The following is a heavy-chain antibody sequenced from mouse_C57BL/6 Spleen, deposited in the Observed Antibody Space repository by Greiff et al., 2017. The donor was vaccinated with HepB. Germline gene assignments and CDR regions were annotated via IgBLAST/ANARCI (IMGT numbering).Heavy chain of an antibody. CDR1: GFTFSSYA. D-gene: IGHD1-1*01. Sequence: LVESGGGLVKPGGSLKLSCAASGFTFSSYAMSWVRQTPEKRLEWVATISDGGSYTYYPDNVKGRFTISRDNAKNNLYLQMSHLKSEDTAMYYCAREGGSRKMDYWGQGTSVTVSS. CDR3: AREGGSRKMDY. V-gene: IGHV5-4*01. CDR2: ISDGGSYT. J-gene: IGHJ4*01.